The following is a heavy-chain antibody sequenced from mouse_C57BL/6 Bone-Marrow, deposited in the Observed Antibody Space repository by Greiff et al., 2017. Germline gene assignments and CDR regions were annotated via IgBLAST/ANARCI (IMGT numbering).Heavy chain of an antibody. CDR1: GYTFTSYW. D-gene: IGHD1-1*01. V-gene: IGHV1-55*01. Sequence: VQLQQPGAELVKPGASVKMSCKAYGYTFTSYWITWVKQRPGQGLEWIGDIYPGSGSTNYNEKFKSKATLTVDTSSSTAYMQLSSLTSEDSAVYYCARDGSSYVYFDYWGQGTTLTVSS. J-gene: IGHJ2*01. CDR2: IYPGSGST. CDR3: ARDGSSYVYFDY.